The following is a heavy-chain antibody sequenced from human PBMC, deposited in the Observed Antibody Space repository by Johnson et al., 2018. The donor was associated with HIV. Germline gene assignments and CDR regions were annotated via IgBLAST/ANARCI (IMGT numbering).Heavy chain of an antibody. CDR2: ISWNSGSI. D-gene: IGHD6-6*01. Sequence: VQLVESGGGLVQPGGSLRLSCAASGFTFSSYWMHWVRQAPGKGLEWVSGISWNSGSIGYADSVKGRFTISRDNAKNSLYLQMNSLRAEDTALYYCAKDMRIAARPAVGAFDIWGQGTMVTVSS. J-gene: IGHJ3*02. CDR1: GFTFSSYW. V-gene: IGHV3-9*01. CDR3: AKDMRIAARPAVGAFDI.